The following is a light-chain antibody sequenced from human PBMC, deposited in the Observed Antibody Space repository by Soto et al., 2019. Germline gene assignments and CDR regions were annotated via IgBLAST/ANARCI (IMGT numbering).Light chain of an antibody. J-gene: IGKJ2*02. V-gene: IGKV3-15*01. CDR2: GAS. CDR1: QSVSSN. CDR3: QQYNNWPPWT. Sequence: EIVMTQSPATLSVSPGERATLSCRASQSVSSNLAWYQQKPGQAPRLLIYGASTRATGIPARFSGSGSGTEFTLTSSSLQYEDFAVYYCQQYNNWPPWTFGQGTKLEIK.